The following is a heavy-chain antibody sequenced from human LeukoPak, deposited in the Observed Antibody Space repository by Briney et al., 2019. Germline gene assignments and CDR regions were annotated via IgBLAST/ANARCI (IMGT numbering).Heavy chain of an antibody. J-gene: IGHJ4*02. CDR1: GYTFTGYY. D-gene: IGHD6-19*01. V-gene: IGHV1-2*02. CDR2: TNPSGGGT. Sequence: ASVKVSCKASGYTFTGYYIHWVRQAPGQGLEWMGWTNPSGGGTNYAQNFQGRVTMTRDTSISTAYMELSRLRSDDTAIYYCARENNSGWYRKAAFDYWGQGTLVTVTS. CDR3: ARENNSGWYRKAAFDY.